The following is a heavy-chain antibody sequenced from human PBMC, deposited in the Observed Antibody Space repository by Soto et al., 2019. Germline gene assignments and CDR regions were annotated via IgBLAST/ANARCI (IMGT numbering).Heavy chain of an antibody. CDR3: AKDLTLGFGELFHYYYGMDV. V-gene: IGHV3-30*18. J-gene: IGHJ6*02. Sequence: PGGSLRLSCAASGFTFSRYDRHWVRQAPGKGLEWVAVISYHGSNEYYADSVKGRFTIARDNSKNTVYLQMNSLRAEDTAVYYCAKDLTLGFGELFHYYYGMDVWGQGTTVTVSS. CDR2: ISYHGSNE. D-gene: IGHD3-10*01. CDR1: GFTFSRYD.